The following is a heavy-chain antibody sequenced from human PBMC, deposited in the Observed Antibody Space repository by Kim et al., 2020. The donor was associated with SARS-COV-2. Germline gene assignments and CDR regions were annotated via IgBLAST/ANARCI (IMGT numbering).Heavy chain of an antibody. J-gene: IGHJ4*02. D-gene: IGHD2-2*01. Sequence: GGSLRLSCVVSGLTFSKYGMHWVRQAPGKGLEWVAFIWHDGSKEYYADSVKGRFTISRDISRRTLYLQMNSLRADDTAVYYCAPDHCATTSCLGDWGQGTLVTVSS. CDR3: APDHCATTSCLGD. CDR1: GLTFSKYG. V-gene: IGHV3-30*02. CDR2: IWHDGSKE.